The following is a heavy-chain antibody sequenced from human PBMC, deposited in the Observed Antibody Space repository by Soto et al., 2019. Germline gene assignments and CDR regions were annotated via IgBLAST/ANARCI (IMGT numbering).Heavy chain of an antibody. CDR1: GYSFTSYW. Sequence: PGESLKISCQGSGYSFTSYWIVWVRQMPGKGLEWMGIIYPGDSDTRYSPSFQGQVTISADKSISTAYLQWSSLKASDTAMYYCARRGYSGYDYSYYMDVWGKGTTVTVSS. CDR3: ARRGYSGYDYSYYMDV. D-gene: IGHD5-12*01. J-gene: IGHJ6*03. V-gene: IGHV5-51*01. CDR2: IYPGDSDT.